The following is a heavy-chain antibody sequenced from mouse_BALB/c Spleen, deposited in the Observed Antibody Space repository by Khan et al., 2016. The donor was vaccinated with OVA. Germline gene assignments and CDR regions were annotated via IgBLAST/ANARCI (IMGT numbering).Heavy chain of an antibody. D-gene: IGHD2-14*01. J-gene: IGHJ4*01. V-gene: IGHV2-6-4*01. CDR1: GFSLSRYN. Sequence: QVQLKESGPGLVAPSQSLSITSTVSGFSLSRYNIHWVRQPPGKGLEWLGMIWGGGGTDYNSTLKSRLSISKDNSKSQVFLKMNSLQTDDSAMYYCARAYYRYDGYYAMDDWGQGTSVTVSS. CDR2: IWGGGGT. CDR3: ARAYYRYDGYYAMDD.